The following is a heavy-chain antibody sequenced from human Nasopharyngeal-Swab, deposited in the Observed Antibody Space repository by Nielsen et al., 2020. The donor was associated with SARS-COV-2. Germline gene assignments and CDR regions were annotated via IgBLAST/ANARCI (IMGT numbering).Heavy chain of an antibody. V-gene: IGHV4-4*02. Sequence: SETLSLTCAVSGGSISSSNWWSWVRQPPGKGLEWIGEIYHSGSTNYNPSLKSRVTISVVKSKNQFSLKLSSVTAADTAVYYCARDGVADLDYWGQGTLVTVSS. J-gene: IGHJ4*02. CDR1: GGSISSSNW. CDR2: IYHSGST. D-gene: IGHD6-19*01. CDR3: ARDGVADLDY.